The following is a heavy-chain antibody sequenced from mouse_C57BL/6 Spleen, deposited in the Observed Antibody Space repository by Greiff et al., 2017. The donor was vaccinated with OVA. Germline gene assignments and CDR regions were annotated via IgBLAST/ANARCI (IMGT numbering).Heavy chain of an antibody. CDR2: ISRGSSTI. D-gene: IGHD2-5*01. CDR3: ARRPYSNYFDY. CDR1: GFSFSDYG. Sequence: EVMLVESGGGLVKPGGSLKLSCAASGFSFSDYGMHWVRQAPEKGLEWVAYISRGSSTIFYADTVKGRSTISRDNAKNTLFLQMTSLRSEDTAMYYCARRPYSNYFDYWGQGTTLTVSS. V-gene: IGHV5-17*01. J-gene: IGHJ2*01.